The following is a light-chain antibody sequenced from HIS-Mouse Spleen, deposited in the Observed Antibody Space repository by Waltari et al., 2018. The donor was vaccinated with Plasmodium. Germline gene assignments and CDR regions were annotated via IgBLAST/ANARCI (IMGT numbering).Light chain of an antibody. CDR3: QQSYSTPPT. Sequence: DIQMTQPPSSLSASAADRVTTTCRASQSISSYLNWYQQKPGKAPKLLIYAASSLQSGVPSRFSGSGSGTDFTLTISSLQPEDFATYYCQQSYSTPPTFGQGTKVEIK. CDR2: AAS. J-gene: IGKJ1*01. CDR1: QSISSY. V-gene: IGKV1-39*01.